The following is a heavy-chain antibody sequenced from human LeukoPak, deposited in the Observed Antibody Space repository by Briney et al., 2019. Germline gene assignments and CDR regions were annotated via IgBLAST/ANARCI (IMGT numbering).Heavy chain of an antibody. J-gene: IGHJ4*02. D-gene: IGHD3-22*01. CDR1: GFTFSSYA. Sequence: GGSLRLSCAASGFTFSSYAMSWVRQAPWKGLEWVSAISGSGGSTYYADSVKGRFTISRDNSKNTLYLQMNSLRAEDTAVYYWSKDQYYYDSSGYYFPDYWGQGTLVTVSS. CDR2: ISGSGGST. V-gene: IGHV3-23*01. CDR3: SKDQYYYDSSGYYFPDY.